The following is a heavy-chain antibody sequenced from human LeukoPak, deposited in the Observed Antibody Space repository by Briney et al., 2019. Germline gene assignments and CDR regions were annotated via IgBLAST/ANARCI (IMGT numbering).Heavy chain of an antibody. CDR2: ISYTGST. CDR1: GGSISSSSSY. Sequence: SETLSLTCTLSGGSISSSSSYWGWIRQPPGKGLEWLGSISYTGSTYYNPSLKSRVTISVDTSKNQFSLKLSSVTAADTAVYYCARTYCRGGSCHFDYWGQGTLVTVSS. CDR3: ARTYCRGGSCHFDY. J-gene: IGHJ4*02. D-gene: IGHD2-15*01. V-gene: IGHV4-39*01.